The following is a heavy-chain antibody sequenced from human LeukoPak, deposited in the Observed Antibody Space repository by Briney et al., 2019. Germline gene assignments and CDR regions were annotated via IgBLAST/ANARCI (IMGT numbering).Heavy chain of an antibody. CDR3: AREGLLTRLSSGDAFDI. CDR2: ISSGTAYI. D-gene: IGHD3-9*01. J-gene: IGHJ3*02. V-gene: IGHV3-21*01. Sequence: GGSLRLPCAASGFTFRSYTMNWVRQAPGKGLEWVASISSGTAYIYYADSLRGRFTISRDNTKSSLYLQMSSLRAEDTAVYYCAREGLLTRLSSGDAFDIWGQGTMVTVSS. CDR1: GFTFRSYT.